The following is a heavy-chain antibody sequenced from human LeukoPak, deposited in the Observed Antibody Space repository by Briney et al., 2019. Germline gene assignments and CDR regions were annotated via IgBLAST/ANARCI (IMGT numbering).Heavy chain of an antibody. D-gene: IGHD4-23*01. V-gene: IGHV3-30*02. J-gene: IGHJ6*03. CDR2: IRYDGSNK. Sequence: GGSLRLSCAASGFTFSSYGMHWVRQAPGKGLEWVAFIRYDGSNKYYADSVKGRFTISRDNSKNTLYLQMNSLRAEDTAVYFCAKAGGDYGGGYYYYMDVWGKGTTVTISS. CDR1: GFTFSSYG. CDR3: AKAGGDYGGGYYYYMDV.